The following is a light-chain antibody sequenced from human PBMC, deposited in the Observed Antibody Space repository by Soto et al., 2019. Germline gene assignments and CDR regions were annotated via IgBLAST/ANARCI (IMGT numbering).Light chain of an antibody. V-gene: IGKV4-1*01. CDR2: WAS. CDR1: QSVLYSSNNKNY. Sequence: DIVMTQSPDSLAVSLGERATINCKSSQSVLYSSNNKNYLAWYQQKPGQPPKLLISWASSRESGVPDRFSGSGSGTDFTLTISSLQAEDVAVYYCQQYDTTPRYTFSQGTRLEIK. CDR3: QQYDTTPRYT. J-gene: IGKJ2*01.